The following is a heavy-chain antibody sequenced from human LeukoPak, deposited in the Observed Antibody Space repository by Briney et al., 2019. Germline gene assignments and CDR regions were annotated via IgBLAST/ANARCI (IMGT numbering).Heavy chain of an antibody. CDR1: GGSISSYY. J-gene: IGHJ4*02. Sequence: PSETLSLTCTVSGGSISSYYWSWIRQPPGKGLEWIGYIYYSGSTNYNPSLKSRVTISVDTSKNQFSLKLSSVTAADTAVYYCARYGSGSLHADYWGQGTLVTVSS. CDR3: ARYGSGSLHADY. CDR2: IYYSGST. V-gene: IGHV4-59*01. D-gene: IGHD3-10*01.